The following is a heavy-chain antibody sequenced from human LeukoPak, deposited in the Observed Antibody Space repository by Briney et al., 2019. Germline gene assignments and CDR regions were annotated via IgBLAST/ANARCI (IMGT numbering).Heavy chain of an antibody. D-gene: IGHD3-9*01. CDR2: IKQDGSEK. V-gene: IGHV3-7*03. Sequence: GGSLRLSCAASGFTFSDYYMSWVRQAPGKGLEWVANIKQDGSEKYYVDSVKGRFTISRDNAKNSLYLQMNSLRAEDTAVYYCARGPYDILTEDAFDIWGQGTMVTVSS. J-gene: IGHJ3*02. CDR1: GFTFSDYY. CDR3: ARGPYDILTEDAFDI.